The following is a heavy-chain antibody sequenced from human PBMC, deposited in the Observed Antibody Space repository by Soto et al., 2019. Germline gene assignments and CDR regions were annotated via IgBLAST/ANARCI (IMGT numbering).Heavy chain of an antibody. J-gene: IGHJ5*02. V-gene: IGHV4-39*01. D-gene: IGHD6-19*01. CDR1: GGSINSSSYF. CDR2: IYSGST. CDR3: ARHYSSGSRNWFEP. Sequence: SETLSLTCSVSGGSINSSSYFWGWVRQPPGKGLEWIGSIYSGSTYYNPSLRSRVTISVDTSKNQFSLKLSSVTAADTAVFYCARHYSSGSRNWFEPWGQGTLVT.